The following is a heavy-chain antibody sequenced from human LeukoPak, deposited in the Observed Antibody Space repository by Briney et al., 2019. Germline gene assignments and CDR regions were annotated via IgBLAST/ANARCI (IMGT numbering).Heavy chain of an antibody. CDR3: ARGSSGWLTYYYYYMDV. D-gene: IGHD6-19*01. CDR1: GFTFSSYW. J-gene: IGHJ6*03. Sequence: GGSLRLSCAASGFTFSSYWMSWVRQAPGKGLEWVANIKKDGSEKYYVDSVKSRFTISRDNAKNSLYLQMNSLRAEDTAVYYCARGSSGWLTYYYYYMDVWGKGTTVTISS. CDR2: IKKDGSEK. V-gene: IGHV3-7*01.